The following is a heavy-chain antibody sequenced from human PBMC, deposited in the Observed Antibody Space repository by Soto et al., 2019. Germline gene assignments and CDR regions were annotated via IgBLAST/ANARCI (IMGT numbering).Heavy chain of an antibody. Sequence: EVQLVESGGGLVQPGGSLRLSCAASGFTFSRYAMHWVRQAPGKGLEYVSAINSNGGSTYYANSVKGRFTISRDNSKNTLYLQMGSLRAEDMAMYYCARDGGSYYLDSWGQGTLVTVSS. CDR2: INSNGGST. V-gene: IGHV3-64*01. D-gene: IGHD1-26*01. CDR3: ARDGGSYYLDS. J-gene: IGHJ4*02. CDR1: GFTFSRYA.